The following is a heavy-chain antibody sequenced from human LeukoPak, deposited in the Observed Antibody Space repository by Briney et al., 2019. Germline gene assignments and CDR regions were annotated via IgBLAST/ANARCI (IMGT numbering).Heavy chain of an antibody. CDR1: GGSFSGYY. J-gene: IGHJ4*02. D-gene: IGHD5-18*01. Sequence: SETLSLTCAVYGGSFSGYYWNWIRQPLGKGLEWIGEINHFGRTKYNPSLKSRVTISGDTSKNQFSLKMNSLTAADTAVYYCARGPPGDSYGYYFDYWGQGTLVTVSS. CDR2: INHFGRT. CDR3: ARGPPGDSYGYYFDY. V-gene: IGHV4-34*01.